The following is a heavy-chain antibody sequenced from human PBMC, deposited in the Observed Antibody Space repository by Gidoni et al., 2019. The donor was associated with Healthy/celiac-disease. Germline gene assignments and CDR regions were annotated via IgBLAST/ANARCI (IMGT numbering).Heavy chain of an antibody. J-gene: IGHJ6*02. Sequence: QLQLQESGPGLVKPSETLSLTCTVSGGSISSSSYYWGWIRQPPGKGLEWIGSIYYSGSTYYNPSLKSRVTISVDTSKNQFSLKLSSVTAADTAVYYCASTCRDYYYYCGMDVWGQGTTVTVSS. V-gene: IGHV4-39*01. CDR3: ASTCRDYYYYCGMDV. CDR2: IYYSGST. CDR1: GGSISSSSYY.